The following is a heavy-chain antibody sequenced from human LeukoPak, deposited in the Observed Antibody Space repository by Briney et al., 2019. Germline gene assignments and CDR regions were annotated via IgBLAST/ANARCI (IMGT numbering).Heavy chain of an antibody. CDR1: GFTFSSYA. J-gene: IGHJ4*02. Sequence: GGSLRLSCAASGFTFSSYAMSWVRQAPGKGLEWVSGISGSGGSTYYADSVKGRFTISRDNSKNTLYLQMNSLRAEDTAVYYCAEELDGYNLRYFDYWGQGTLVTVSS. CDR3: AEELDGYNLRYFDY. D-gene: IGHD5-24*01. V-gene: IGHV3-23*01. CDR2: ISGSGGST.